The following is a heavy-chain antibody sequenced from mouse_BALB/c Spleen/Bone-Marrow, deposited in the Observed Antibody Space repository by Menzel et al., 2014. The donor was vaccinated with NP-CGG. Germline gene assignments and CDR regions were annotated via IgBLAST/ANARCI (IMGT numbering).Heavy chain of an antibody. CDR2: ISNGSSTI. CDR3: ARKGAMITHYYAMDY. CDR1: GFTFSSFG. D-gene: IGHD2-4*01. J-gene: IGHJ4*01. V-gene: IGHV5-17*02. Sequence: EVQGVESGGGLVQPGGSRKLSCAASGFTFSSFGMHWVRQAPEKGLEWVAYISNGSSTIYYADTVKGRFTISRDNPKNTLFLQMTSLRYEDTAMYYCARKGAMITHYYAMDYWGQGTSVTVSS.